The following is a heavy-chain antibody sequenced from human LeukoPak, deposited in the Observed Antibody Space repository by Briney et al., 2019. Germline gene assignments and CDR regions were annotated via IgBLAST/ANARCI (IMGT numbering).Heavy chain of an antibody. J-gene: IGHJ4*02. Sequence: GGSLRLSCAASGFTFSSYWMHWVRHAPGKGLVWVSRINSDGSGASYADSVKGRFTISRDNAKNTLYLQMSSLRAEDTAVYYCARDSGASLYYYDSSGYFLWGQGTLVTVSS. V-gene: IGHV3-74*01. D-gene: IGHD3-22*01. CDR2: INSDGSGA. CDR1: GFTFSSYW. CDR3: ARDSGASLYYYDSSGYFL.